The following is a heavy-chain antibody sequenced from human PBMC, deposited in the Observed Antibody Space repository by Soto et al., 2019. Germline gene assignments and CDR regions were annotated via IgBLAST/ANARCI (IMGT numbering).Heavy chain of an antibody. Sequence: QVQLVESGGGVVQPGRSLRLSCAASGFTFSSYAMHWVRQAPGKGLEWVAVISYDGSNKYYADSVKGRFTISRDNSKNTLYLQMNSLRAEDTAVYYCARGEMATIIDYWGQGTLVTVSS. CDR2: ISYDGSNK. CDR3: ARGEMATIIDY. V-gene: IGHV3-30-3*01. J-gene: IGHJ4*02. CDR1: GFTFSSYA. D-gene: IGHD5-12*01.